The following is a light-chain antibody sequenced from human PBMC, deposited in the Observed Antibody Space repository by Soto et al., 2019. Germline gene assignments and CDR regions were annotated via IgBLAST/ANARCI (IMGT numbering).Light chain of an antibody. CDR1: SSDVGGYNY. J-gene: IGLJ2*01. CDR2: EVS. Sequence: QSVLTQPPSASGSPGQSVTISCTGTSSDVGGYNYVSWYQQHPGKAPKLMIYEVSKRPSGVPDRCSGSKSGNTASLTVSGLQAEDEADYYCSSYAGNNRLVFGGGTQLTVL. V-gene: IGLV2-8*01. CDR3: SSYAGNNRLV.